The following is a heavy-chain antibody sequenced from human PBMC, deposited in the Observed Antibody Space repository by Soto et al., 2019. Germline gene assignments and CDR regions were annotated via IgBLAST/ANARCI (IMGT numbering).Heavy chain of an antibody. CDR3: AHRLSGRDAFDI. J-gene: IGHJ3*02. V-gene: IGHV2-5*02. D-gene: IGHD3-10*01. Sequence: QITLKESGPPLVKPTQTLTLTCTFSGFSLTTSGVGVGWIRQPPGKALEWLALIYWDDDKRYSPSLKSRLTITKDPSKNQVVLTMTNMDPVDTATYYCAHRLSGRDAFDIWGQGTTVTVSS. CDR1: GFSLTTSGVG. CDR2: IYWDDDK.